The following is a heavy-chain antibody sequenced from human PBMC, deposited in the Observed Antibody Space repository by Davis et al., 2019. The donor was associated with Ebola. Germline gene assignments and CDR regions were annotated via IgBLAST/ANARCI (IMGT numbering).Heavy chain of an antibody. CDR3: ARGSGLRALVVVRASFDY. Sequence: SETLSLTCTVSGGSISSSSYYWGWIRQPPGKGLEWIGSIYYSGSTYYNPSLKSRVTISVDTSKNQFSLKLSSVTAADTAVYYCARGSGLRALVVVRASFDYWGQGTLVTVSS. V-gene: IGHV4-39*01. J-gene: IGHJ4*02. D-gene: IGHD3-22*01. CDR1: GGSISSSSYY. CDR2: IYYSGST.